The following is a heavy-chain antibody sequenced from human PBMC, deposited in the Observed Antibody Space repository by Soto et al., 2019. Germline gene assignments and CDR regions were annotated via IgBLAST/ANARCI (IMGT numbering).Heavy chain of an antibody. V-gene: IGHV4-59*08. Sequence: QVQLQESGPGMVKPSETLSLTCTVSSDPTSTHNWGWFRQTPGKGLEWIGYIYETGSTSYNPSLNSRVTKPLDGSTKQLSLKLSPATAADTAMYHCVSQGIGPLHGLVDVWGRGTTVTVSS. J-gene: IGHJ6*02. D-gene: IGHD3-10*01. CDR1: SDPTSTHN. CDR3: VSQGIGPLHGLVDV. CDR2: IYETGST.